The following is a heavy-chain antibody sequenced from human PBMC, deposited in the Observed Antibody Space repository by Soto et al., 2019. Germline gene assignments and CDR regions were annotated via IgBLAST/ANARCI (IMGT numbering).Heavy chain of an antibody. CDR1: GFTFSSYW. Sequence: EVQLVESGGGLVQPGGSLRLSCAASGFTFSSYWMHWVRQVPGKGLLWVSRIDEYGSTINYADSVRGRFTISRDNARNTLYREMNSLRDEDTALYSCTRDIGGKGAYWGPGTLVTVSS. CDR2: IDEYGSTI. CDR3: TRDIGGKGAY. D-gene: IGHD3-10*01. J-gene: IGHJ4*02. V-gene: IGHV3-74*01.